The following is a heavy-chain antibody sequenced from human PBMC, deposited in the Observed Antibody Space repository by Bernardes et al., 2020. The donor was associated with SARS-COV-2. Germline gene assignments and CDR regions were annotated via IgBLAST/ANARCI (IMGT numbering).Heavy chain of an antibody. CDR3: TRDRGWSLFDY. V-gene: IGHV3-74*01. D-gene: IGHD6-19*01. CDR1: GFTFSSSW. J-gene: IGHJ4*02. CDR2: MNGDGSSI. Sequence: GGSLRLSCAASGFTFSSSWMDWVPQVPGMGLMWVSRMNGDGSSISYADSVKGRFTISRDNAKNTLYLQMNSLRAEDTAVYYCTRDRGWSLFDYWGQGILVTVSS.